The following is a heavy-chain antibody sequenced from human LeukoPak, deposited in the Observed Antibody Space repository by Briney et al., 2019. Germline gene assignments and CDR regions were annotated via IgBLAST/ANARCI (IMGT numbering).Heavy chain of an antibody. V-gene: IGHV3-21*01. CDR1: GFTFDDYA. J-gene: IGHJ6*02. D-gene: IGHD5-12*01. CDR2: ISSSSSYI. Sequence: PGGSLRLSCAASGFTFDDYAMHWVRQAPGKGLEWVSTISSSSSYIYYADSVKGRFTISRDNAKNSLYLQMNSLRAEDTAVYYCARDDGVATFYYYYGMDVWGQGTTVTVSS. CDR3: ARDDGVATFYYYYGMDV.